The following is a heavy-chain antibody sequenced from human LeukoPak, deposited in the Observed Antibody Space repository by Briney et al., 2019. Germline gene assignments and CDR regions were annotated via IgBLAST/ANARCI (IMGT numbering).Heavy chain of an antibody. CDR1: GFTFSSYA. CDR3: ASYYDSGGYGPFDY. V-gene: IGHV3-30-3*01. Sequence: PGGSLRLSCAASGFTFSSYAMHWVRQAPGKGLEWVAVISYDGSNKYNADSVKGRFTISRDNSKNTLYLQMNSLRAEDTAVYYCASYYDSGGYGPFDYWGQGTLVTVSS. CDR2: ISYDGSNK. D-gene: IGHD3-22*01. J-gene: IGHJ4*02.